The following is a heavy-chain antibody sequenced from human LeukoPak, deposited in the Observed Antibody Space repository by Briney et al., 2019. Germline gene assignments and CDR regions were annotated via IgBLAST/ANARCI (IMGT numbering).Heavy chain of an antibody. CDR2: ISAYSGNT. CDR3: ARDRRPYCCGGSCYIPGVY. CDR1: GYTFTSYG. J-gene: IGHJ4*02. V-gene: IGHV1-18*01. D-gene: IGHD2-15*01. Sequence: ASVKVSCKASGYTFTSYGISWVRQAPGQGLEWMGWISAYSGNTNYAQKLQGRVTMTTDTSTSTAYMELRSLRSDDTAVYYCARDRRPYCCGGSCYIPGVYRGQGTLVTVSS.